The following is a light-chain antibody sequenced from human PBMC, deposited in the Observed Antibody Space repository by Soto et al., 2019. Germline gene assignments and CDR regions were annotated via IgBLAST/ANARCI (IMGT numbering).Light chain of an antibody. CDR3: QQFGNSPLLS. J-gene: IGKJ4*01. Sequence: EIVLPQSPDTLSLSPGASATLSCRARQIVSSNYLAWYQQRPGQTPRLLIYGASSRATGVPDRFSGSGSGTDFTLTISRLEPEDLAVYYCQQFGNSPLLSFGGGTKVDIK. CDR2: GAS. CDR1: QIVSSNY. V-gene: IGKV3-20*01.